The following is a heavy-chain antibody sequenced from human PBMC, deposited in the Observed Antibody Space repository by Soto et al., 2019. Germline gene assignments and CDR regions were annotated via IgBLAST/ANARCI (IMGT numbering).Heavy chain of an antibody. D-gene: IGHD2-15*01. Sequence: GGSLRLSCAASGFTFSSNYMSWVRQAPGKGLEWVSVIYSGGSTYYADSVKGRFTISRHNSKNTLYLQMNSLRAEDTAVYYCARGRGYCSGGSCYPREVPYYYYYMDVWGKGTTVTVSS. V-gene: IGHV3-53*04. CDR3: ARGRGYCSGGSCYPREVPYYYYYMDV. J-gene: IGHJ6*03. CDR1: GFTFSSNY. CDR2: IYSGGST.